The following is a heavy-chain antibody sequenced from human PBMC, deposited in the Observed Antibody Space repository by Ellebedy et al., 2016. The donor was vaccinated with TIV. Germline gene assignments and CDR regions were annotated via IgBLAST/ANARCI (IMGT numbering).Heavy chain of an antibody. D-gene: IGHD2-2*01. V-gene: IGHV4-4*07. Sequence: SETLSLTXTVSGGSINSDHWSWIRQPAGKGLEWVGTIYTSGSTNYNPSLKSRVTMSVDTSKNQFSLRLNSVTAADTAVYYCARLRVPASVGAFNIWGQGTMVIVSS. CDR2: IYTSGST. J-gene: IGHJ3*02. CDR3: ARLRVPASVGAFNI. CDR1: GGSINSDH.